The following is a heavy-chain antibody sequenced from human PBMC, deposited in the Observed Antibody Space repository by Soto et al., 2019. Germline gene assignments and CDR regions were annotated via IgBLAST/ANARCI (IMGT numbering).Heavy chain of an antibody. CDR1: GFTFSSYW. CDR2: IKQDGSEK. J-gene: IGHJ6*03. V-gene: IGHV3-7*01. D-gene: IGHD6-13*01. Sequence: GGSLRLSCAASGFTFSSYWMSWVRQAPGKGLEWVANIKQDGSEKYYVDSVKGRFTISRDNAKNSLYLQMNSLRAEDPAVYYCASPLIAAAGPPHYMDVWGKGTTVTVSS. CDR3: ASPLIAAAGPPHYMDV.